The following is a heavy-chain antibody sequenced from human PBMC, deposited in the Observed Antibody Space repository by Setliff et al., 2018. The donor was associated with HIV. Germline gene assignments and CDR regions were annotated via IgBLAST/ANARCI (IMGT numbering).Heavy chain of an antibody. CDR3: AKTNGENY. CDR2: IYHSGST. D-gene: IGHD3-10*01. CDR1: GGSISSGSCY. V-gene: IGHV4-39*07. Sequence: SETLSLTCTVSGGSISSGSCYWSWIRQPAGKGLEWIGNIYHSGSTYYNPSLKSRVTISVDTSKNQFSLTLTSVTAADTAVYYCAKTNGENYWGQGTLVTVSS. J-gene: IGHJ4*02.